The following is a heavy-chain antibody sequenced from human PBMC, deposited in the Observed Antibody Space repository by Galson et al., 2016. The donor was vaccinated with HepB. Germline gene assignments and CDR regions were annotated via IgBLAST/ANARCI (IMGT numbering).Heavy chain of an antibody. V-gene: IGHV4-61*02. D-gene: IGHD2-21*01. J-gene: IGHJ3*01. Sequence: TLSLTCTVSGGSISSGSHYWSWTRQPAGKGLEWIGRIYTSGSTNYNPSLKSRVTISVDTSKNHFSLKLSSVTAADTAVYYCTRENPSLLGYSDYWGLGAMVTVSA. CDR1: GGSISSGSHY. CDR3: TRENPSLLGYSDY. CDR2: IYTSGST.